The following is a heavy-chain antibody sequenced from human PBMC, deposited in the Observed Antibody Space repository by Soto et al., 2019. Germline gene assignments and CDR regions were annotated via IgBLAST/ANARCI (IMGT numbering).Heavy chain of an antibody. D-gene: IGHD3-16*01. J-gene: IGHJ6*02. CDR2: ISAYNGNT. CDR3: ASLLNHGGGLYYYYYGMDV. CDR1: GYTFTSYG. Sequence: ASVKVSCKASGYTFTSYGISWVRQAPGQGLEWMGWISAYNGNTNYAQKLQGRVTMTTDTSTSTAYMELRSLRSDDTAVYYCASLLNHGGGLYYYYYGMDVWGQGTTVTVSS. V-gene: IGHV1-18*01.